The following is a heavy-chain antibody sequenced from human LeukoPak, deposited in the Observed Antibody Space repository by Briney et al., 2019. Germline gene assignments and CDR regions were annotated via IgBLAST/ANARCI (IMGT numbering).Heavy chain of an antibody. V-gene: IGHV3-11*01. J-gene: IGHJ4*02. CDR1: GFTFSDYY. CDR2: ISSSGSTI. CDR3: ARDYQSNYFDF. Sequence: GESLRLSCAASGFTFSDYYMSWIRQAPGKGLEWVSYISSSGSTIYFADSVKGRFTISRDNAKNSLYLQMNSLRAEDTAVYYCARDYQSNYFDFWGQGTLVTVSS. D-gene: IGHD3-16*02.